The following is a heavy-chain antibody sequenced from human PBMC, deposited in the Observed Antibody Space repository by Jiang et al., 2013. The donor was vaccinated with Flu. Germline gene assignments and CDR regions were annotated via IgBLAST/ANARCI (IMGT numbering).Heavy chain of an antibody. CDR1: GYTFTSYG. CDR2: ISAYNGNT. D-gene: IGHD6-19*01. Sequence: SGAEVKKPGASVKVSCKASGYTFTSYGISWVRQAPGQGLEWMGWISAYNGNTNYAQKLQGRVTMTTDTSTSTAYMELRSLRSDDTAVYYCARDDQWGGWFRNPMGTDAFDIWGQGTMVTVSS. CDR3: ARDDQWGGWFRNPMGTDAFDI. J-gene: IGHJ3*02. V-gene: IGHV1-18*01.